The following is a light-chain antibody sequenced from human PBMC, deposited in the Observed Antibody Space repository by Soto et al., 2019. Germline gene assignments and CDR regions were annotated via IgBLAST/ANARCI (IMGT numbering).Light chain of an antibody. CDR2: GNS. J-gene: IGLJ3*02. CDR3: QAYDSSLSGWV. V-gene: IGLV1-40*01. Sequence: QSVLTQPPSVSGAPGQRVTISCTASSSNIGAGYDVHWYQQLPGTVPKLLIYGNSNRPSGVPDRFSGSKSGTSASLAITGLQHEDEADYYCQAYDSSLSGWVFGGGTKLTV. CDR1: SSNIGAGYD.